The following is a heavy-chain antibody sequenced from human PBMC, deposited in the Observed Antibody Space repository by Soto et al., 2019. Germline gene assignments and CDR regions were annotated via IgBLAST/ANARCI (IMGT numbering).Heavy chain of an antibody. Sequence: QITLNESGPTQVKPRQTLTLPCTFSGFSHTTSGVGVGWIRQSPGKAPEWLALIYWDDDKRYSPSLKSRLTITKDTSKNQVVLTMADLDPADTATYYCAHRVLRTVFGLVTTTAIYFDFWGQGTPVAVSS. CDR1: GFSHTTSGVG. V-gene: IGHV2-5*02. J-gene: IGHJ4*02. CDR2: IYWDDDK. CDR3: AHRVLRTVFGLVTTTAIYFDF. D-gene: IGHD3-3*01.